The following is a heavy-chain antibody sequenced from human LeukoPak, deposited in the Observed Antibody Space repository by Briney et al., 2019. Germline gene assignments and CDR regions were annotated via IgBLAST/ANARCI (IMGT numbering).Heavy chain of an antibody. D-gene: IGHD1-26*01. J-gene: IGHJ5*02. V-gene: IGHV4-34*01. CDR3: ARDSSGSYTLDWFDP. CDR2: INHSGST. Sequence: PSETLSLTCAVYGGSFSGYYWSWIRQPPGKGLEWIGEINHSGSTNYNPSLKSRVTISVDTSKNQFSLKLSSVTAADTAVYYCARDSSGSYTLDWFDPWGQGTLVTVSS. CDR1: GGSFSGYY.